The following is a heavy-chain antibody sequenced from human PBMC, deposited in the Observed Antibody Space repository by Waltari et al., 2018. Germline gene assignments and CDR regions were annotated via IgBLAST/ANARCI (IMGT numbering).Heavy chain of an antibody. CDR1: GYSIRSGYS. J-gene: IGHJ4*02. CDR3: ARGDPSTTGTTRYYFDY. V-gene: IGHV4-38-2*01. Sequence: QVQLQASAPGLVKPSETLSLTCAVSGYSIRSGYSWGWIRQPPRKGLEWSGSTYHSGITYTNPSLKRRVTISVDTAKNQCSLKLSAVTAADTAVYYGARGDPSTTGTTRYYFDYWGQGTLVTVSS. CDR2: TYHSGIT. D-gene: IGHD1-1*01.